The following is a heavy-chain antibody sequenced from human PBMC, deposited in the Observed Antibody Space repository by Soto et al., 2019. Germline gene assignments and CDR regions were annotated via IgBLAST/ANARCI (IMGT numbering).Heavy chain of an antibody. CDR3: ARVRSYGSGSYYPSPYYYYGMDV. J-gene: IGHJ6*02. Sequence: SETLSLTCTVSGGSISSYYWSWIRQPPGKGLEWIGYIYYSGSTNYDPSLKSRVTISVDTSKNQFSLKLSSVTAADTAVYYCARVRSYGSGSYYPSPYYYYGMDVWGQGTTVTVSS. CDR2: IYYSGST. D-gene: IGHD3-10*01. CDR1: GGSISSYY. V-gene: IGHV4-59*01.